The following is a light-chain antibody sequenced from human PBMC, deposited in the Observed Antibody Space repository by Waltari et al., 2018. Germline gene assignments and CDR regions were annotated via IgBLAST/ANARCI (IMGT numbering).Light chain of an antibody. J-gene: IGLJ2*01. V-gene: IGLV3-19*01. CDR2: GKN. CDR1: SLRSYY. CDR3: NSRDSSGNHLGV. Sequence: SSELTQDPAVSVALGQTVRITCQGDSLRSYYASWYQQKPGQAPLLVIYGKNNRPSGIPERFSGSSSGNTASLTITGAQAEDEADYYCNSRDSSGNHLGVFGGGTKLTVL.